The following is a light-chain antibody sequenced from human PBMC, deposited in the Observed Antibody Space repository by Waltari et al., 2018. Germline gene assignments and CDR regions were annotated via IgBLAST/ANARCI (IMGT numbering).Light chain of an antibody. CDR2: DAS. V-gene: IGKV1-5*01. CDR1: ETINTW. J-gene: IGKJ2*01. Sequence: DIQMTQSPSSLSTSVGDRVTITCRASETINTWLAWYQQKPGKAPNLLIYDASSLQSGVPSRFSGSGSGTEFTLTISSLQPGDFATYHCQQYNSYPYTFGQGTKLEI. CDR3: QQYNSYPYT.